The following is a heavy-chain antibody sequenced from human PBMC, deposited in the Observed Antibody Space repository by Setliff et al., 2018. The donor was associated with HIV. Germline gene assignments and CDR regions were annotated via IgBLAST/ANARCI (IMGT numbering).Heavy chain of an antibody. CDR1: EFNFNAYA. Sequence: GGSLRLSCTGSEFNFNAYAMSWVRQAPGKGLEWVGLIRENAYGGAPAYAASVEGRVTISRDDSQGIAYLQMDSLKTEDTAVYYCARGPHMYCTVTNCMYDSWGQGALVTVSS. CDR2: IRENAYGGAP. J-gene: IGHJ4*02. V-gene: IGHV3-49*04. CDR3: ARGPHMYCTVTNCMYDS. D-gene: IGHD2-8*02.